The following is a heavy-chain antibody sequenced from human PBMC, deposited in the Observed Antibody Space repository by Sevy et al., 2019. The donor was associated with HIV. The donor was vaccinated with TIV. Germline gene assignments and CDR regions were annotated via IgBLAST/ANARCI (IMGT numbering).Heavy chain of an antibody. CDR2: MNTDGSRT. Sequence: GGSLRLSCEASGFDFSSHWMQWVRQAPGKGLVWVSRMNTDGSRTNYADSVKGRFTISRDKAKNTLYLEMNNLRDEDTALYYCATPRFDFWGPGTLVTVSS. CDR3: ATPRFDF. CDR1: GFDFSSHW. J-gene: IGHJ4*02. V-gene: IGHV3-74*01.